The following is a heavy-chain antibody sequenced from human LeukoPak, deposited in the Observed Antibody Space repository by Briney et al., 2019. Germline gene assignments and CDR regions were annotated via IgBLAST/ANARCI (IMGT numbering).Heavy chain of an antibody. CDR3: AREGLNMVRGVIPKEAWGWFDP. V-gene: IGHV4-59*02. D-gene: IGHD3-10*01. CDR2: ISYSGSA. CDR1: GDSVSSYY. Sequence: KPSETLSLTCTVSGDSVSSYYWSWIRQPPGKGLEWIGYISYSGSANYNPSLKSRVTISVDTSKNQFSLKLSSMTAADTAVYYCAREGLNMVRGVIPKEAWGWFDPWGQGTLVTVSS. J-gene: IGHJ5*02.